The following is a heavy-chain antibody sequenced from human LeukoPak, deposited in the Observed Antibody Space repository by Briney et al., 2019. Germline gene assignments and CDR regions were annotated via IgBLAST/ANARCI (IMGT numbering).Heavy chain of an antibody. CDR1: GFTFSSYS. CDR3: ARYYDILTGYYMAHDAFDI. J-gene: IGHJ3*02. D-gene: IGHD3-9*01. CDR2: IWYDGSNK. Sequence: GGSLRLSCAASGFTFSSYSMNWVRQAPGKGLEWVAVIWYDGSNKYYADSVKGRFTISRDNSKNTLYLQMNSLRAEDTAVYYCARYYDILTGYYMAHDAFDIWGQGTMVTVSS. V-gene: IGHV3-33*08.